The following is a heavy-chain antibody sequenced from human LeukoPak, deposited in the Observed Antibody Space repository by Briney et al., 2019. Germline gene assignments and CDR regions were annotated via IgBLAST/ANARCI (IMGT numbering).Heavy chain of an antibody. CDR3: ARDLTIFGGVNDPLIRGH. J-gene: IGHJ4*02. D-gene: IGHD3-3*01. V-gene: IGHV1-2*02. Sequence: ASVKVSCMASGYTFTGFYMHWVRQAPGQGLEWMGWINPNSGGTNYAQNFQGRVTMTRDTSISTAYMELSRLRSDDTAVYYCARDLTIFGGVNDPLIRGHWGQGTLVTVSS. CDR1: GYTFTGFY. CDR2: INPNSGGT.